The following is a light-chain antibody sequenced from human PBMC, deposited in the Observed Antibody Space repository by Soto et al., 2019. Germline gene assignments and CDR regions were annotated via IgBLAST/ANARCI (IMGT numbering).Light chain of an antibody. CDR1: QSVSSN. J-gene: IGKJ2*01. V-gene: IGKV3D-15*01. CDR2: GAS. CDR3: QQYNNWPPYT. Sequence: EIVMTQSPATLSVSPGERATLSCRASQSVSSNLAWYQQKPGQAPRLLIYGASIRATGITARFSGSGSGTEFTLTLSSLQSEDFAVYYYQQYNNWPPYTFGQGTKLEIK.